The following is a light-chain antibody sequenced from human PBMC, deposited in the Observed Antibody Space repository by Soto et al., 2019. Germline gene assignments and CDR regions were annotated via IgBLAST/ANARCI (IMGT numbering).Light chain of an antibody. V-gene: IGLV4-69*01. CDR2: INSDGSH. Sequence: QLVLTQSPSASASLGASVKFTCTLSSGHSSNAVAWHQQQPEKGPRFLMKINSDGSHSKGDGIPDRFSGSSSGAERYLTISSLQSEDEADYYCQTWGTGTVVFGGGTKLTVL. CDR3: QTWGTGTVV. CDR1: SGHSSNA. J-gene: IGLJ2*01.